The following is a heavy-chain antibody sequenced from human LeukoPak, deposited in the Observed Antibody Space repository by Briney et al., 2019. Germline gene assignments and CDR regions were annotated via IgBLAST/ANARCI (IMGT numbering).Heavy chain of an antibody. CDR1: EFTFSTYG. V-gene: IGHV3-30*18. Sequence: GGSLRLSCAASEFTFSTYGMHWVRQAPGKGLEWVAVISYGGSYKFCADSVKGRFTISRDNSKSTLYLQMNSLRAEDTAVYYCAKDRYSGLNTIDYWGQGTLVTVSS. CDR2: ISYGGSYK. J-gene: IGHJ4*02. CDR3: AKDRYSGLNTIDY. D-gene: IGHD6-13*01.